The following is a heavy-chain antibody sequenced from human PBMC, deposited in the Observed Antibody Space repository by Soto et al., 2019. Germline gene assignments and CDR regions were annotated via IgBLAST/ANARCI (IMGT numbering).Heavy chain of an antibody. V-gene: IGHV4-4*07. D-gene: IGHD3-3*01. Sequence: SETLSLTCTVTGGAISGYYWTWIRQSDGEGLEWIGRIYSSGSTNYNPSLKSRVTISLDTSMNYFSLRLSSVTAADTAVYYCARGQRFSDWFDPWGQGTLVTVS. CDR3: ARGQRFSDWFDP. CDR2: IYSSGST. J-gene: IGHJ5*02. CDR1: GGAISGYY.